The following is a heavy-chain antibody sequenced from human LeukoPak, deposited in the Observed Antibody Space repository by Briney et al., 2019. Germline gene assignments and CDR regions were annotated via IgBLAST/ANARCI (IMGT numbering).Heavy chain of an antibody. D-gene: IGHD6-13*01. CDR1: GFTFSSYA. J-gene: IGHJ4*02. Sequence: GGSLRLSCAASGFTFSSYAMHWVRQAPGKGLEWVAVISYDGSNKYYADSVKGRFTISRDNSKNTLYLQMNSLRAEDTALYYCANRIAAAGIDYFDYWGQGTLVTVSS. CDR3: ANRIAAAGIDYFDY. CDR2: ISYDGSNK. V-gene: IGHV3-30-3*01.